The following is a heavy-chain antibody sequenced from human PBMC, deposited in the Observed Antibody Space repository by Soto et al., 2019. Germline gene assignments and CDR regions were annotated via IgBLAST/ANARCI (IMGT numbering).Heavy chain of an antibody. CDR1: FFTFSGSA. V-gene: IGHV3-73*01. Sequence: GSLILSFSSSFFTFSGSAMHWVRQASGKGLEWVGRIRITANSYATAYAASVKGRFTISRDDSKNTAYLQMNSLKTEDTAVYYCTRRVDRRDNYYGMDVWGQGTTVTVS. CDR2: IRITANSYAT. CDR3: TRRVDRRDNYYGMDV. D-gene: IGHD5-12*01. J-gene: IGHJ6*02.